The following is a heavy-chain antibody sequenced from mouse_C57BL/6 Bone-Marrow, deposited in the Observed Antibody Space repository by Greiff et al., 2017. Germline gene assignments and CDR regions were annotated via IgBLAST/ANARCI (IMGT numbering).Heavy chain of an antibody. CDR2: INYDGSST. CDR3: ARAGDYYGSSLDY. CDR1: GFTFSDYY. Sequence: EVQRVESEGGLVQPGSSMKLSCTASGFTFSDYYMAWVRQVPEKGLEWVANINYDGSSTYYLDSLKSRFIISRDNAKNILYLQMSSLKSEDTATYYCARAGDYYGSSLDYWGQGTTLTVSS. J-gene: IGHJ2*01. V-gene: IGHV5-16*01. D-gene: IGHD1-1*01.